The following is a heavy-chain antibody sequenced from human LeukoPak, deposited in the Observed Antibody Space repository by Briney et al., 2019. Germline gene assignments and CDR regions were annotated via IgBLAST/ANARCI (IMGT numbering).Heavy chain of an antibody. J-gene: IGHJ6*03. CDR1: GGSISSYY. D-gene: IGHD6-13*01. CDR2: IYTSGST. V-gene: IGHV4-4*07. CDR3: ARDGNSWVYYYYMDV. Sequence: SETLSLTCTVSGGSISSYYWSWIRQPAGKGLEWIGRIYTSGSTNYNPSLKSRVTMSVDTSKNQFSLKLSSVTAADTAVYYCARDGNSWVYYYYMDVWGKGTTVTVSS.